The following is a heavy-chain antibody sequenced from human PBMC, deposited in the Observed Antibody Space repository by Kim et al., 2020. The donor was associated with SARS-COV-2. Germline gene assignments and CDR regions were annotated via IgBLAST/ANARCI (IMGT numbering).Heavy chain of an antibody. Sequence: SETLSLTCTVSGGSISSGGYYWSWIRQHPGKGLEWIGYIYYSGSTYYNPSLKSRVTISVDTSKNQFSLKLSSVTAADTAVYYCARETGPYGSGSSGYFDYWGQGTLVTVSS. CDR2: IYYSGST. V-gene: IGHV4-31*03. D-gene: IGHD3-10*01. J-gene: IGHJ4*02. CDR3: ARETGPYGSGSSGYFDY. CDR1: GGSISSGGYY.